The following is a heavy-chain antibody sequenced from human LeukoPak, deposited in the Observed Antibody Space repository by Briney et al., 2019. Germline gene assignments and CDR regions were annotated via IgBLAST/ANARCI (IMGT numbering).Heavy chain of an antibody. Sequence: PGGSLRLSCATSGFTFSINAMSWVRQAPGRGLEWVSVISDSGESTNYADSVKGRFTISRDNSKNTVYLQMNSLRVEDTAVYYCAKVGIVVGGDYYDYWGQGTLVTVSS. CDR3: AKVGIVVGGDYYDY. CDR1: GFTFSINA. D-gene: IGHD3-22*01. V-gene: IGHV3-23*01. CDR2: ISDSGEST. J-gene: IGHJ4*02.